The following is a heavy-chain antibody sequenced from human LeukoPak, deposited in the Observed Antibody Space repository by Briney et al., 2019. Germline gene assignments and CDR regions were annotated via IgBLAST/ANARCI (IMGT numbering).Heavy chain of an antibody. CDR2: IYHSGST. D-gene: IGHD4/OR15-4a*01. CDR1: GYSITSGYY. Sequence: SETLSLTCTVSGYSITSGYYWGWIRQPPGKGLEWIGSIYHSGSTYYNPSLKSRVTISADTSKNQFSLNLSSVTAADTAVYYCAKRDDYYCFDYWGQGTLVTVSS. CDR3: AKRDDYYCFDY. V-gene: IGHV4-38-2*02. J-gene: IGHJ4*02.